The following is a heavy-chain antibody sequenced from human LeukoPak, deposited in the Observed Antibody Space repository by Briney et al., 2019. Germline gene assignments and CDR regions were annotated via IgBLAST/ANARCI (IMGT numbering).Heavy chain of an antibody. D-gene: IGHD6-19*01. CDR1: GYTFTTYY. CDR2: INPNGGGT. V-gene: IGHV1-46*01. J-gene: IGHJ6*02. CDR3: ARDAVAGTLYYYYYYGMDV. Sequence: ASVRVSCKASGYTFTTYYIHWVRQAPGQGLEWMGVINPNGGGTAYAQNFQGRVTMTRDTSTSTAYMELSRLRSDDTAVYYCARDAVAGTLYYYYYYGMDVWGQGTTVTVS.